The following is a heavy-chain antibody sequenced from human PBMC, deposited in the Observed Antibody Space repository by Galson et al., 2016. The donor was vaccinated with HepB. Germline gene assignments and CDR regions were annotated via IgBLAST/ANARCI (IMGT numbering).Heavy chain of an antibody. CDR2: LSGSGAHT. V-gene: IGHV3-23*01. D-gene: IGHD4-17*01. J-gene: IGHJ4*02. CDR3: ARGVYGDHGWFDY. CDR1: GFTFSRYA. Sequence: SLRLSCAASGFTFSRYAMTWVRQAPGKGLEWVSGLSGSGAHTYYADSVKGRFTIPRDNSKNTLFLQMNTLRAEDTAVYYCARGVYGDHGWFDYWGQGTLVTVSS.